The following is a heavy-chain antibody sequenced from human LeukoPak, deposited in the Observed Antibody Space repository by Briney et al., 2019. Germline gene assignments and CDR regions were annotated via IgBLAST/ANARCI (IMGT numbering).Heavy chain of an antibody. D-gene: IGHD3-22*01. CDR3: ARFYYYDSSGYSDY. V-gene: IGHV5-51*01. CDR2: IYPGDSDS. J-gene: IGHJ4*02. Sequence: GESLKISCKGSGYSFTSYRIGWVRQMPGKGLEWMGIIYPGDSDSTYSPSFQGQVTISADKSISTAYLQWSSLKASDTAVYYCARFYYYDSSGYSDYWGQGTLVTVSS. CDR1: GYSFTSYR.